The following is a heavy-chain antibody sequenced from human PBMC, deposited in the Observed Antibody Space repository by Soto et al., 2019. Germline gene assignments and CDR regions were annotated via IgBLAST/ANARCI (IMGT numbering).Heavy chain of an antibody. CDR3: ARREYCSSTSCYFYAFDI. J-gene: IGHJ3*02. V-gene: IGHV1-18*01. Sequence: ASVKVSCKASGYTFTSYGISWVRQAPGQGLEWMGWISAYNGNTNYAQKLQGRVTMTTDTSTSTAYMELRSLRSDDTAVYYCARREYCSSTSCYFYAFDIWGQGTXVTVAS. D-gene: IGHD2-2*01. CDR2: ISAYNGNT. CDR1: GYTFTSYG.